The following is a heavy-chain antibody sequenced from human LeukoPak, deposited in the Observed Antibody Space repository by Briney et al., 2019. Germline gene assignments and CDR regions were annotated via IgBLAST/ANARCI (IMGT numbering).Heavy chain of an antibody. J-gene: IGHJ4*02. D-gene: IGHD2-21*01. Sequence: SETLSLTCAVSGGSISSCNWWSWVRQPPGEGLEWIGEIYHSGSTNYNPSLKSRVTISVDKSKNQFSLKLSSVTAADTAVYYCAGGSFTYSYFDSWGQGTLVTVSS. CDR3: AGGSFTYSYFDS. CDR2: IYHSGST. CDR1: GGSISSCNW. V-gene: IGHV4-4*02.